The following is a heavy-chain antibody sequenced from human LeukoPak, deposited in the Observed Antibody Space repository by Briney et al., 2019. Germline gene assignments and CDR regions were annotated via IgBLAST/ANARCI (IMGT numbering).Heavy chain of an antibody. CDR3: ARRATVTTNAHFDY. D-gene: IGHD4-17*01. CDR2: INPSGGST. V-gene: IGHV1-46*01. J-gene: IGHJ4*02. CDR1: GYTFTSYY. Sequence: ASVKVSCKAFGYTFTSYYMHWVRQAPGQGLEWMGIINPSGGSTNYAQRFQGRVTMTRDMSTSTVYMEVTSLRSEDTAVYYCARRATVTTNAHFDYWGQGTLVTVSS.